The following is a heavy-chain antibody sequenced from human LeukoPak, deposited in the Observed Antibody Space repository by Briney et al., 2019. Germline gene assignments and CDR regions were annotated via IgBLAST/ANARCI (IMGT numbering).Heavy chain of an antibody. CDR2: IDSSGGYM. CDR3: LRGDRRDY. Sequence: GGSLRLSCEASGFTFNTYSMNWARQAPGKGLEWVSSIDSSGGYMFYADPVKGRFIISRDNAKDSLYLQMNSLRVEDTAVYYCLRGDRRDYWGQGTLVTVSS. CDR1: GFTFNTYS. J-gene: IGHJ4*02. V-gene: IGHV3-21*06.